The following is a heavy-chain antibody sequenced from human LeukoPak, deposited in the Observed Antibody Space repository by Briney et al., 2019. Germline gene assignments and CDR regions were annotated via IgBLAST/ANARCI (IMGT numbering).Heavy chain of an antibody. V-gene: IGHV3-23*01. CDR2: ISGSGGST. Sequence: PGGSLRLSCAASGFTFSSYAMSWVRQAPGTGLEGVSAISGSGGSTYYADSVKGRFTISRDNSKNTLYLQMNSLGAEDTGVYYCAKGHDRGSYLIDYWGQGTLVTVSS. J-gene: IGHJ4*02. D-gene: IGHD1-26*01. CDR1: GFTFSSYA. CDR3: AKGHDRGSYLIDY.